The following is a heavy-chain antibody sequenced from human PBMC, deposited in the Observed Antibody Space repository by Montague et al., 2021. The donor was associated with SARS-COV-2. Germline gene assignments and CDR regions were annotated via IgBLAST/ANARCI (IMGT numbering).Heavy chain of an antibody. V-gene: IGHV4-39*01. CDR3: ARHPGSPKDAFDI. CDR1: GGSVSSRSYY. CDR2: IFYTGNT. J-gene: IGHJ3*02. Sequence: SETLSLTCTVSGGSVSSRSYYWGWIRQPPGKGLEWIGPIFYTGNTYYNPSLKSRITISIDRSKNQFSLKLTSVTAADTSLYYCARHPGSPKDAFDIWGQGTMVTVSS.